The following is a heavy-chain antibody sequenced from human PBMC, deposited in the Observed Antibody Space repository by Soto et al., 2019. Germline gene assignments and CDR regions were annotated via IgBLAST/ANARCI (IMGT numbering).Heavy chain of an antibody. Sequence: SETLSLTCTVYGPFYWTWLRQPPGKGLEWIGEISLRGSTNYNPSLQSRVTISVDTSKNQFSLRLKSVTAADTAVYYCARGVVLRFYDSSRKRFDPWGPGTLVTVSS. V-gene: IGHV4-34*01. CDR3: ARGVVLRFYDSSRKRFDP. CDR1: GPFY. CDR2: ISLRGST. J-gene: IGHJ5*02. D-gene: IGHD3-9*01.